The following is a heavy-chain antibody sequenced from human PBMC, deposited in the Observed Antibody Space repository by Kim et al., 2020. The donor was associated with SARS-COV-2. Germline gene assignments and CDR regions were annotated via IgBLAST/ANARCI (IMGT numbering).Heavy chain of an antibody. J-gene: IGHJ6*02. CDR2: INHSGST. CDR1: GGSFSGYY. D-gene: IGHD3-22*01. Sequence: SETLSLTCAVYGGSFSGYYWSWIRQPPGKGLEWIGEINHSGSTNYNPSLKSRVTISVDTSKNQFSLKLSSVTAADTAVYYCARGDYYDSSGPFYYYYGMDVWGQGTTVTVSS. V-gene: IGHV4-34*01. CDR3: ARGDYYDSSGPFYYYYGMDV.